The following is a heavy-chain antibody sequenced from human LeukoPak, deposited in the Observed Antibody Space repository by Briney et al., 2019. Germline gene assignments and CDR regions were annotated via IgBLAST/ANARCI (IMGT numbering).Heavy chain of an antibody. V-gene: IGHV3-7*01. CDR1: GFTFSTYW. Sequence: GGSLRLSCAASGFTFSTYWMSWVRQAPGKGLDWVANIKQDGSEKYYVDSVKGRFTISRDNAKNSLYLQMNSLRAEDTAVYYCARAGNWNDGGYFDYWGQGTLVTVSS. D-gene: IGHD1-20*01. CDR3: ARAGNWNDGGYFDY. J-gene: IGHJ4*02. CDR2: IKQDGSEK.